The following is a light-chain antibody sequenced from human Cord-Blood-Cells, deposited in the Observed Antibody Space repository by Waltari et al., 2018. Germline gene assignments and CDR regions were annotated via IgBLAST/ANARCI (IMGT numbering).Light chain of an antibody. CDR1: QCVSSSY. Sequence: EIVLTQSPGTLSLSPGERATTPCRASQCVSSSYLAWYQQKPGQAPRLLIYGASSRATGIPDRFSGSGSGTDFTLTISRLEPEDFAVYYCQQYGSSPTFGQGTKVEIK. CDR2: GAS. J-gene: IGKJ1*01. CDR3: QQYGSSPT. V-gene: IGKV3-20*01.